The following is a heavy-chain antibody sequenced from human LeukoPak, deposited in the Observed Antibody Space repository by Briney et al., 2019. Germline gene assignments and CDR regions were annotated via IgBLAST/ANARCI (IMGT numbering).Heavy chain of an antibody. D-gene: IGHD3-22*01. V-gene: IGHV1-69*05. Sequence: ASVKVSCKASGGTFSSYAISWVRQAPGQGLEWMGGIIPIFGTANYAQKFQGRVTITTDESTSTAYMELSSLRSEDTAVYYCARDRDYYDSSGYYHDAFDIWGQGTMVTVSS. CDR1: GGTFSSYA. CDR3: ARDRDYYDSSGYYHDAFDI. J-gene: IGHJ3*02. CDR2: IIPIFGTA.